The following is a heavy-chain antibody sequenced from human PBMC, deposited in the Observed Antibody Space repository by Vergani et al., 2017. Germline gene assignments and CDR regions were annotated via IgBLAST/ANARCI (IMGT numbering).Heavy chain of an antibody. CDR1: GFTFSSYG. Sequence: QVQLVESGGGVVQPGRSLRLSCAASGFTFSSYGMHWVRQAPGKGLEWVAVIWYDGSNKYYADSVKGRFTISRDNSKNTLYLQMNSLRAEDTAVYYCARDQRGYSYYEAFDIWGQGTMVTVSS. J-gene: IGHJ3*02. CDR2: IWYDGSNK. V-gene: IGHV3-33*01. CDR3: ARDQRGYSYYEAFDI. D-gene: IGHD5-18*01.